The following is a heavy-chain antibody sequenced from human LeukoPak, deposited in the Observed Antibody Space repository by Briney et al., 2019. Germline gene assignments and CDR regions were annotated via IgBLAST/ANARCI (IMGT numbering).Heavy chain of an antibody. D-gene: IGHD5-18*01. J-gene: IGHJ6*03. Sequence: GGSLRLSCAASGFTFADCAMSWVRQAPGKGLEWVSGITWNGGSTAYADSAKGRFTISRDNAKNSLHLQMNSLTPEDTAVYYCARVPAGYGYGPWEWDYYQYMDVWGTGTTVTVSS. CDR1: GFTFADCA. V-gene: IGHV3-20*04. CDR2: ITWNGGST. CDR3: ARVPAGYGYGPWEWDYYQYMDV.